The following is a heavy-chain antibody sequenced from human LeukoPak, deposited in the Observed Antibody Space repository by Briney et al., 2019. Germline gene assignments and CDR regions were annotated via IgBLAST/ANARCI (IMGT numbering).Heavy chain of an antibody. CDR3: AKAYVGWLRAFDI. Sequence: GGSLRLSCAASGFTFSTYVMNWVRQAPGKGLEWVSAISGSGGSTYYADSVKGRFTISRDNSKNTLYLQMNSLRAEDTAVYYCAKAYVGWLRAFDIRGQGTMVTVSS. J-gene: IGHJ3*02. CDR1: GFTFSTYV. CDR2: ISGSGGST. V-gene: IGHV3-23*01. D-gene: IGHD5-12*01.